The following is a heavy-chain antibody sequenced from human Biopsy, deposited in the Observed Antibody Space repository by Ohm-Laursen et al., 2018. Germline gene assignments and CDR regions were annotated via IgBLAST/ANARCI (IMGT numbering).Heavy chain of an antibody. D-gene: IGHD3-16*01. CDR2: ISGIGDTT. J-gene: IGHJ4*02. V-gene: IGHV3-11*01. CDR3: ERELSWGSYFDS. Sequence: SLRLSCAASVFTFSDYYMSWIRQAPGRGLEWVSHISGIGDTTYYADSVKGRFTISRDNSKNSLYLQMNSLRAEATAVYYCERELSWGSYFDSWGQGSLVTVSS. CDR1: VFTFSDYY.